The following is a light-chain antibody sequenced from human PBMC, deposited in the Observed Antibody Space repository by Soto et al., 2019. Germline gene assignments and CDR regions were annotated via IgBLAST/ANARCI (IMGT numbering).Light chain of an antibody. Sequence: QSALTQPASVSGSPGQSITISCTGTIRDVGGYNLVSWYQQHPGKAPKLMIYEVSNRPSGVSLRFSGSKSGNTASLTISGLQAEDEADYYCSSYATNTPVVFGGGTKLTVL. CDR1: IRDVGGYNL. CDR3: SSYATNTPVV. J-gene: IGLJ2*01. CDR2: EVS. V-gene: IGLV2-14*03.